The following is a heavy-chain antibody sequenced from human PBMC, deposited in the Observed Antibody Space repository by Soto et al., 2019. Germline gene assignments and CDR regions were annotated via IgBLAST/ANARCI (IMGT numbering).Heavy chain of an antibody. D-gene: IGHD3-10*01. CDR2: IFHSGTT. CDR3: SKGRARGLPYF. CDR1: GYSIRRGYN. V-gene: IGHV4-38-2*01. Sequence: PSETLSLTCAVSGYSIRRGYNWGWIRQPPGKGLEWIASIFHSGTTFYNPSLRSRVTISVDTSRNEFSLNLSSVTAADTAVYFWSKGRARGLPYFRGQGTPVPGSS. J-gene: IGHJ4*01.